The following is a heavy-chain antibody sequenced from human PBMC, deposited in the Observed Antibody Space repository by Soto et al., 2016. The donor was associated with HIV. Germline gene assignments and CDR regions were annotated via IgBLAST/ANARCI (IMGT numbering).Heavy chain of an antibody. CDR3: AREGNXDRVVITWWTT. V-gene: IGHV3-7*04. Sequence: EVQLVESGGGLVQPGGSLTLSCAASEFTFSRYWMNWVRQAPGKGLEWVANIKQDGSEKYYVDSVKGRFTISRDNAKNSLYLQMNSLRAEDTAVYYCAREGNXDRVVITWWTTWGQGTLVTVSS. J-gene: IGHJ4*02. CDR1: EFTFSRYW. CDR2: IKQDGSEK. D-gene: IGHD3-22*01.